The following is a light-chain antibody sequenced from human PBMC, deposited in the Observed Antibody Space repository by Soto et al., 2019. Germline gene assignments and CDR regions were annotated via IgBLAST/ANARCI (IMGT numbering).Light chain of an antibody. CDR3: QQTHRLPLT. CDR1: QTVISS. V-gene: IGKV1-39*01. Sequence: DIQMTQSPSSLSASVGDRVTITCRAGQTVISSLHWYQQKQGKAPKLLIYVGSYLHSGVPSRFSGSGSGTEFTLTITNLQPEDSATYYCQQTHRLPLTFGGGTKVEIK. CDR2: VGS. J-gene: IGKJ4*01.